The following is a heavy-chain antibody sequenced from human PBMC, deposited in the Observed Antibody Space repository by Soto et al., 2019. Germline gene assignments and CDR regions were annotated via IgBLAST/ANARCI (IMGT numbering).Heavy chain of an antibody. D-gene: IGHD5-12*01. CDR3: AKDLLIYWPAPDHAFDI. CDR2: ISYDGSNK. J-gene: IGHJ3*02. V-gene: IGHV3-30*18. CDR1: GFTFSSYG. Sequence: GGSLRLSCAASGFTFSSYGMRWVRKTPGKGLEWVAVISYDGSNKYYADSVKGRFTISRDNSKNTLYLQVNSLRAEDTAVYYCAKDLLIYWPAPDHAFDIWGQGTMVTVSS.